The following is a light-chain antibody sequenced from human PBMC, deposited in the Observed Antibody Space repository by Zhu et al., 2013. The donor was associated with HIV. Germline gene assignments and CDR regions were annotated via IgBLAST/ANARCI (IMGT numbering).Light chain of an antibody. V-gene: IGKV1-5*03. Sequence: DIQMTQSPSTLSASVGDRVTITCRASQSISSWLAWYQQKPGKAPKLLIYKASSSESGVPSRFSGSGSGTEFILTISSLQPDDFATYYCQQYNSYPCSFGQGTKLEIK. CDR1: QSISSW. J-gene: IGKJ2*04. CDR3: QQYNSYPCS. CDR2: KAS.